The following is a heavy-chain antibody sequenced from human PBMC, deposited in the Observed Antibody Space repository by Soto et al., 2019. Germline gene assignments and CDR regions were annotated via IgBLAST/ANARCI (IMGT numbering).Heavy chain of an antibody. CDR1: GFDFSTYW. D-gene: IGHD1-7*01. V-gene: IGHV3-74*01. CDR2: IDDDGSST. Sequence: EAQLVESGGGLVQPGGSLRVSCAASGFDFSTYWMHWVRQVPGKGLEWVSRIDDDGSSTRYADSVEGRFTISRDNSKNIVYLEMNSLTAEDTAVYYCARRLELPLGASHYYYGMDVWGQGTTVTVSS. CDR3: ARRLELPLGASHYYYGMDV. J-gene: IGHJ6*02.